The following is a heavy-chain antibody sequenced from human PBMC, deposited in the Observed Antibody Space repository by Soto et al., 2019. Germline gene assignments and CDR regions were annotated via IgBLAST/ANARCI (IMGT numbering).Heavy chain of an antibody. CDR2: IYYSGST. J-gene: IGHJ4*02. Sequence: SETLSLTCTVSGGSISSYYWSWIRQPPGKGLEWIGYIYYSGSTNYNPSLKSRVTISVDTSKNQFSLKLGSVTAADTAVYYCASYREYDFWSGYYFDYWGQGTLVTVSS. D-gene: IGHD3-3*01. V-gene: IGHV4-59*01. CDR1: GGSISSYY. CDR3: ASYREYDFWSGYYFDY.